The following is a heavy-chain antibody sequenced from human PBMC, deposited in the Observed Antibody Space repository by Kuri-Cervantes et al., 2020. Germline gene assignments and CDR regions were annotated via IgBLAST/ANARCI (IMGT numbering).Heavy chain of an antibody. CDR3: ARPDIVVVPAAIPYYYYGMDV. D-gene: IGHD2-2*02. CDR1: GGTFSSYA. Sequence: SVKVSCKASGGTFSSYAISWVRQAPGQGLEWMGGIIPIFGTANYAQKFQGRVTMTRNTSISTAYMELSSLRSEDTAVYYCARPDIVVVPAAIPYYYYGMDVWGQGTTVTVSS. V-gene: IGHV1-69*05. CDR2: IIPIFGTA. J-gene: IGHJ6*02.